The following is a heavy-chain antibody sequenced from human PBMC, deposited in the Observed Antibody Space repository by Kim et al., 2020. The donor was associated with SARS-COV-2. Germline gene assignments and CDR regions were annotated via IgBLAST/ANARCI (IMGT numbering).Heavy chain of an antibody. J-gene: IGHJ4*02. D-gene: IGHD1-26*01. CDR3: ASSIVGATREFDY. CDR2: IYYSGST. CDR1: GGSISSSSYY. V-gene: IGHV4-39*07. Sequence: SETLSLTCTVSGGSISSSSYYWGWIRQPPGKGLEWIGSIYYSGSTYYNPSLKSRVTISVDTSKNQFSLKLSSVTAADTAVYYCASSIVGATREFDYWGQGTLVTVSS.